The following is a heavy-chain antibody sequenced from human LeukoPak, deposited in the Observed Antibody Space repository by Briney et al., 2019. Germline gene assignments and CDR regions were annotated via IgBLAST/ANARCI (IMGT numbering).Heavy chain of an antibody. J-gene: IGHJ3*02. Sequence: ASVKVSCKASGYTFTSYGISWVRQAPGQGLEWMGWISAYNGNTNYAQKLQGRVTMTTDTSTSTAYMELSSLRSEDTAVYYCARNDYGDYDGGAFDIWGQGTMVTVSS. CDR3: ARNDYGDYDGGAFDI. CDR1: GYTFTSYG. D-gene: IGHD4-17*01. CDR2: ISAYNGNT. V-gene: IGHV1-18*01.